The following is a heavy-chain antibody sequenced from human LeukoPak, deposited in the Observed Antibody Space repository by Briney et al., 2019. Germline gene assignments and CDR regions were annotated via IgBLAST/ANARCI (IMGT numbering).Heavy chain of an antibody. CDR3: ARAGGRPSIAAAGPYYYYYMDV. V-gene: IGHV4-38-2*02. D-gene: IGHD6-13*01. J-gene: IGHJ6*03. Sequence: KPSETLSLTCTVSGSSVTSGYYWGCIRQPPGKGLEWIGSIYHSGRTYYNPSLKNRVTMSVDTSKKHFSMNLSSVTAADTAVYYCARAGGRPSIAAAGPYYYYYMDVWGKGTTVTVSS. CDR1: GSSVTSGYY. CDR2: IYHSGRT.